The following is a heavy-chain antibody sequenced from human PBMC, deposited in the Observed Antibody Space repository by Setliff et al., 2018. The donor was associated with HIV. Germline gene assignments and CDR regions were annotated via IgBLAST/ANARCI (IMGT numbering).Heavy chain of an antibody. J-gene: IGHJ4*02. V-gene: IGHV4-38-2*01. D-gene: IGHD6-6*01. CDR2: IYYSGST. CDR1: GYSISIGYY. CDR3: ARHDTEYSSYPIDY. Sequence: KPSETLSLTCAVSGYSISIGYYWGWIRQPPGKGLEWIGNIYYSGSTYYNPSLKSRITISVDTSKNQFSLKLSSVTAADTAVYYCARHDTEYSSYPIDYWGQGNLVTVSS.